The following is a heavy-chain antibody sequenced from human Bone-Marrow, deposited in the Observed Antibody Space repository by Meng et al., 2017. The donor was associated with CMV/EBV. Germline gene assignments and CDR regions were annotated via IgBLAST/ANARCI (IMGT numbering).Heavy chain of an antibody. Sequence: GESLKISCAASGFTFSSYAMTWVRQTPGKGLEWVGLIKSKTDGGTTDYAAPRFTISRDESKNTLYLQMNSLKIEDTAVYYCTTGGHYYGDWGQGTLVTGSS. J-gene: IGHJ4*02. CDR3: TTGGHYYGD. D-gene: IGHD1-26*01. CDR2: IKSKTDGGTT. CDR1: GFTFSSYA. V-gene: IGHV3-15*01.